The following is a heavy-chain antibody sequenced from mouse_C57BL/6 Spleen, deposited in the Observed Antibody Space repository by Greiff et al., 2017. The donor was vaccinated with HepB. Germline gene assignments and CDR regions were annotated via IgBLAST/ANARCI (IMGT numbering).Heavy chain of an antibody. J-gene: IGHJ3*01. V-gene: IGHV2-2*01. CDR1: GFSLTSYG. Sequence: QVQLKQSGPGLVQPSQSLSITCTVSGFSLTSYGVHWVRQSPGKGLEWLGVIWSGGSTDYNAAFISRLSISKDNSKSQVFFKMNSLQADDTAIYYCASSANWDEAWFAYWGQGTLVTVSA. CDR2: IWSGGST. CDR3: ASSANWDEAWFAY. D-gene: IGHD4-1*01.